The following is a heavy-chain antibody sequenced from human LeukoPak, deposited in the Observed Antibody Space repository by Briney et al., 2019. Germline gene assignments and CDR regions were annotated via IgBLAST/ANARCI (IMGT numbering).Heavy chain of an antibody. J-gene: IGHJ6*03. CDR2: ISSTSSYV. D-gene: IGHD1-26*01. V-gene: IGHV3-21*01. CDR1: GFTFTTYS. Sequence: GGSLRLSCSASGFTFTTYSMNWVRQAPGKGPEWVSSISSTSSYVYYADSVRGRFTISRDNAKNSLYLQMDSLRAEDTAVYYCAASGSSPRYYYMDVWGKETTVTVSS. CDR3: AASGSSPRYYYMDV.